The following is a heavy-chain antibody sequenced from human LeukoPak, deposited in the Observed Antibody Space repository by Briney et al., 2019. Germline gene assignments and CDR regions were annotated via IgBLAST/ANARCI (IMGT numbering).Heavy chain of an antibody. CDR1: GFSFSDHS. CDR3: TSGPLTGTTNY. V-gene: IGHV3-30*04. CDR2: ISYDGSDK. Sequence: GGSLRLSCAASGFSFSDHSMHWVRQAPGKGLEWVTVISYDGSDKFYTDSVKGRFLISRDNSKNTLYLQMTSLKTDDTAVYYCTSGPLTGTTNYWGQGTLVTVSS. D-gene: IGHD1-7*01. J-gene: IGHJ4*02.